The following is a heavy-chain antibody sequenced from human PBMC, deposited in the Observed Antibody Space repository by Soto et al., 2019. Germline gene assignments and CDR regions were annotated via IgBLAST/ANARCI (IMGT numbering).Heavy chain of an antibody. CDR2: ISSSATTM. CDR1: GFTFGDYY. CDR3: ANRNVMGGEFYYYYGMDV. V-gene: IGHV3-11*01. D-gene: IGHD3-16*01. J-gene: IGHJ6*02. Sequence: QVQLVESGGGLVKPGGSLRLSCAASGFTFGDYYMTWIRQAPGKGLEWISYISSSATTMYYADSVKGRFTISRDNAKKSLYLQMNSLRAEDTAVYYCANRNVMGGEFYYYYGMDVWGQGTTDTVSS.